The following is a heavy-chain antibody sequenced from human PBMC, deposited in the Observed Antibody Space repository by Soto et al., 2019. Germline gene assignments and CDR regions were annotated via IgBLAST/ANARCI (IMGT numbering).Heavy chain of an antibody. D-gene: IGHD6-19*01. CDR2: IYSGGST. CDR1: GFTVSSTY. V-gene: IGHV3-53*01. J-gene: IGHJ4*02. CDR3: ARATTGYSSGWHYYFDY. Sequence: EVQLVESGGGLIQPGGSLRLSCAASGFTVSSTYMSWVRQAPGKGLEWVSVIYSGGSTYYADSVKGRFTISRDNSKNTLYLQMNSLRAEDTAVYYCARATTGYSSGWHYYFDYWGQGTLVTVSS.